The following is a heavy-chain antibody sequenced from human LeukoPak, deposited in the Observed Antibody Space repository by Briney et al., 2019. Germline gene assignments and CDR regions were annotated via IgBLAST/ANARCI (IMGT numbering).Heavy chain of an antibody. D-gene: IGHD2-2*01. CDR2: ISGSGGST. CDR3: AKDSRASDIVVVPAEIDY. Sequence: GGSLRLSCAASGFTFSSYAMSWVRQAPGKGLEWVSAISGSGGSTYYADSVKGRFTISRDNSKNTLYLQMNSLRAEDTAVYYCAKDSRASDIVVVPAEIDYWGQGTLVTVSS. V-gene: IGHV3-23*01. CDR1: GFTFSSYA. J-gene: IGHJ4*02.